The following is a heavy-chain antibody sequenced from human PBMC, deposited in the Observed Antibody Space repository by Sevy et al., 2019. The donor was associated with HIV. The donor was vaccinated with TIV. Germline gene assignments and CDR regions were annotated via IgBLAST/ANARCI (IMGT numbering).Heavy chain of an antibody. D-gene: IGHD2-21*01. CDR1: GFTFSDYY. J-gene: IGHJ4*02. Sequence: GGSLRLSCAASGFTFSDYYMDWVRQAPGKGQEWVGRIRNKANSYTTEFAASVKGRFTISRDDSKNSLYLQMHSLKTDDTAVYYCARVMRRILWWSLDSWGQGTLVTVSS. CDR3: ARVMRRILWWSLDS. V-gene: IGHV3-72*01. CDR2: IRNKANSYTT.